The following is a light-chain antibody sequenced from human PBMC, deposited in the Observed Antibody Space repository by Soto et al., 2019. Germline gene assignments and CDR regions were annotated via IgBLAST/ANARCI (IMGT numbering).Light chain of an antibody. CDR3: ATWDDSLSGRV. Sequence: QSVLTQPPSAYETPGQRVTISCSGSSSNIGSNYVCWYQQLPGTAPKLLIYRNNQRPSGVPDRFSGSKSDTSASLAISGLRSEDEADYYCATWDDSLSGRVFGGGTKLTVL. V-gene: IGLV1-47*01. CDR1: SSNIGSNY. J-gene: IGLJ3*02. CDR2: RNN.